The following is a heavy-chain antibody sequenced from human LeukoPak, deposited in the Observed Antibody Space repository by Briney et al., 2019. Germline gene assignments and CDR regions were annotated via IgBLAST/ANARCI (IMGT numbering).Heavy chain of an antibody. CDR1: GGTFSSYA. CDR2: IIPIFGTA. J-gene: IGHJ4*02. Sequence: ASVKVSCKASGGTFSSYAISWVRQAPGQGLEWMGGIIPIFGTANYAQKFQGRVTITTDESTSTAYMELSSLRSEDTAVYYCASRGRDYDFWSGYSVHFDYWGQGTLVTVSS. V-gene: IGHV1-69*05. CDR3: ASRGRDYDFWSGYSVHFDY. D-gene: IGHD3-3*01.